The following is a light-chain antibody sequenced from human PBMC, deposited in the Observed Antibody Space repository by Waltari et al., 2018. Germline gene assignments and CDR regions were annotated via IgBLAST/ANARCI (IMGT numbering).Light chain of an antibody. V-gene: IGKV1-5*03. J-gene: IGKJ1*01. CDR3: QQYRNLWT. CDR2: KAS. CDR1: QSLSHC. Sequence: DIQMTQSPSTLSASVGDRVTITCRASQSLSHCLAWYQQKPGNAPQVLLYKASTLESGVQSRFSGSGTETEFTLTIISLQPDDFATYYCQQYRNLWTFGQGTKVEIK.